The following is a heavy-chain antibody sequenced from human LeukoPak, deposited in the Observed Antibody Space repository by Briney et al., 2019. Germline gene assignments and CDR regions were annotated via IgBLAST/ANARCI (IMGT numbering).Heavy chain of an antibody. D-gene: IGHD2-21*02. CDR1: GVSISSYY. Sequence: SETLSLTCTVSGVSISSYYWSWIRQPPGKGLEWIGYIYYSGSTNYNPSLKSRVTISVDTSKNQFSLKLSSVTAADTAVYYCARDRGVVTAIYYHYYGMDVWGQGTTVTVSS. CDR2: IYYSGST. J-gene: IGHJ6*02. V-gene: IGHV4-59*01. CDR3: ARDRGVVTAIYYHYYGMDV.